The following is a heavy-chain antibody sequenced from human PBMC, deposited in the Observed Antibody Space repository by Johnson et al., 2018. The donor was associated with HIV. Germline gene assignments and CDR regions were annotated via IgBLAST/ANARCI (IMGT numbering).Heavy chain of an antibody. V-gene: IGHV3-30*19. J-gene: IGHJ3*02. D-gene: IGHD3-10*01. CDR2: IWFDGSNK. Sequence: QVQLVESGGGVVQPGRSLRLSCVASRFTFRRYGMDRVRQAPGKGLEWGAVIWFDGSNKYYADSVKGRFTISRDNSKNTLYLQMNSRRAEATAVYYWARDSGLLLWSQGGFSAFDIWGQGTMVTVSS. CDR1: RFTFRRYG. CDR3: ARDSGLLLWSQGGFSAFDI.